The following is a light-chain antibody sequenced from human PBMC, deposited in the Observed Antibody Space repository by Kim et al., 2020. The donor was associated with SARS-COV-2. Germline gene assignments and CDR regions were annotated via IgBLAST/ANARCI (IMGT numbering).Light chain of an antibody. V-gene: IGKV1-33*01. CDR1: EDISNF. J-gene: IGKJ4*01. CDR2: DAS. Sequence: ASVGDRVTFSCQASEDISNFLNWYQPTPGKPPKLLIYDASILETGVPSRFSGSGSGTDFSLTISSLQPEDFATYYCQQYDNLAALTFGGGTKLEI. CDR3: QQYDNLAALT.